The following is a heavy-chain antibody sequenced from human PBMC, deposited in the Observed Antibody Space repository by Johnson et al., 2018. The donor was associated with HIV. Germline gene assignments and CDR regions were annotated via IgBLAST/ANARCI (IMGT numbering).Heavy chain of an antibody. CDR3: ASPDYERYYGAFDI. D-gene: IGHD3-10*01. CDR1: GFTFSDYA. CDR2: LSNTGLNT. J-gene: IGHJ3*02. Sequence: EQLVESGGGLLPPGGSLKLSCAASGFTFSDYAMAWVRQAPGKGLQWLAELSNTGLNTYYADSVKGRFTISRDNSKNTLYLQMNSLRAEDTAVYYCASPDYERYYGAFDIWGQGTKVTVSS. V-gene: IGHV3-23*04.